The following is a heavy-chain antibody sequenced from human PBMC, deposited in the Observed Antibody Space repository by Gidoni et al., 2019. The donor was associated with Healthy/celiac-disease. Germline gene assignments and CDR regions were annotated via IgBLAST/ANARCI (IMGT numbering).Heavy chain of an antibody. J-gene: IGHJ4*02. CDR2: ISGSGGST. CDR3: AKGYPTGFAFIRPYHPFDY. D-gene: IGHD3-10*01. Sequence: EVQLLESGGGLVQPGGSLRLSCAASGFPFSSYAMSWVRQAPGKGLEWVSAISGSGGSTYYADSVKGRFTISRDNSKNTLYLQMNSLRAEDTAVYYCAKGYPTGFAFIRPYHPFDYWGQGTLVTVSS. CDR1: GFPFSSYA. V-gene: IGHV3-23*01.